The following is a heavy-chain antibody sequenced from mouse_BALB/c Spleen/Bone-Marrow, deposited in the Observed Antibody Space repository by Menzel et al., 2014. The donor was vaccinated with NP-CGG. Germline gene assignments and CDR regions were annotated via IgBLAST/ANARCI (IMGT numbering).Heavy chain of an antibody. CDR2: IHPNSGNT. CDR1: GYTFXSSW. CDR3: ARSGFDY. D-gene: IGHD4-1*01. V-gene: IGHV1S130*01. J-gene: IGHJ2*01. Sequence: QVQLQQSGSVLVRPGASVKLSCKASGYTFXSSWMHWAKQRPGQGLEWIGEIHPNSGNTNYNEKFKGKATLTVDTSSSTAYVDLSSLTSEDSAVYYCARSGFDYRGQGTTLTVSS.